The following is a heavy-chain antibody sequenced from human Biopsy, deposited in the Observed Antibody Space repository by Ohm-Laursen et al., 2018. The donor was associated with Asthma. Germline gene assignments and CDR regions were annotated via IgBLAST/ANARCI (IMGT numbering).Heavy chain of an antibody. CDR1: GFTFSNYG. Sequence: RSLRLSCAASGFTFSNYGMHWVRQAPGKGLDWVAVTSFDGSNKNYTDSGKGRFTISRDNSRNTLHLQMNSLRAEDTAVYYCAKDVFPGWELRRGPDYWGQGTLVTVSS. D-gene: IGHD1-26*01. J-gene: IGHJ4*02. CDR3: AKDVFPGWELRRGPDY. CDR2: TSFDGSNK. V-gene: IGHV3-30*18.